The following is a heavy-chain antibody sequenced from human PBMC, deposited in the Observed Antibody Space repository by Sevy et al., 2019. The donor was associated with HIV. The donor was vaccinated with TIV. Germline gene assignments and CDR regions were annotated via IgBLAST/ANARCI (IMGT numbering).Heavy chain of an antibody. CDR2: ISISSDYT. CDR1: GFTFSDYY. Sequence: GGFLRLSCAASGFTFSDYYMSWIRQAPGKGLEWVSYISISSDYTNYADSVKGRFTISRDNAKNSLYLQMNSLRAEDTAVYYCARGRGIAAAHYFDYWGQGTLVTVSS. V-gene: IGHV3-11*06. CDR3: ARGRGIAAAHYFDY. J-gene: IGHJ4*02. D-gene: IGHD6-13*01.